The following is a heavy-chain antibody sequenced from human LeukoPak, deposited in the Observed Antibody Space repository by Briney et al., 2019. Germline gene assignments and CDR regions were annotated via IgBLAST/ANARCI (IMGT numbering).Heavy chain of an antibody. CDR1: GYTFTNYY. V-gene: IGHV1-46*01. J-gene: IGHJ4*02. Sequence: GASVKVSCKASGYTFTNYYMHWVRQAPGQGLEWMGIINPSGGSTSYAQKFQGRVTMTRDMSISTAYMELSRLRSDDTAVYYCARIGWELLDYFDYWGQGTLVTVSS. CDR2: INPSGGST. D-gene: IGHD1-26*01. CDR3: ARIGWELLDYFDY.